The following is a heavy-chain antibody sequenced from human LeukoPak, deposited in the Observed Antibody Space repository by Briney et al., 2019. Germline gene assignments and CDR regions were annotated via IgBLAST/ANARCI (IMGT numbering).Heavy chain of an antibody. J-gene: IGHJ6*02. V-gene: IGHV3-30*18. D-gene: IGHD5-18*01. CDR3: AKHRGYSCGSLGMDV. CDR2: ISYDGSNK. Sequence: GGSLRLSCAASGFTFCSYGMHWVRQAPGKGLEWVAVISYDGSNKYYADSVKGRFTISRDNSKNTLYLQMNSLRAGDTAVYYCAKHRGYSCGSLGMDVWGQGTTVTVSS. CDR1: GFTFCSYG.